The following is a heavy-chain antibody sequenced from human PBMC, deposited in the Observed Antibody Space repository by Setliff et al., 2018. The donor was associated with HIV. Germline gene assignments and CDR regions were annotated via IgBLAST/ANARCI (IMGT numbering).Heavy chain of an antibody. CDR3: ARDRYSGSSTDY. CDR1: GESFSGFY. J-gene: IGHJ4*02. CDR2: INHSGSEK. Sequence: ETLSLTCAVYGESFSGFYWTWIRQPPGKGLEWIGDINHSGSEKYYLDSVKGRFTISRDNVKNSLYLQMNSLRAEDTAVYYCARDRYSGSSTDYWGQGTLVTVSS. V-gene: IGHV3-7*01. D-gene: IGHD1-26*01.